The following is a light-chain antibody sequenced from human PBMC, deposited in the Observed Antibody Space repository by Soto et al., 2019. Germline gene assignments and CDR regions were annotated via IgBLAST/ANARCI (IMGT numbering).Light chain of an antibody. CDR3: QQYGSSPLVT. J-gene: IGKJ5*01. CDR1: QSVSSSY. Sequence: EIVLTQSPGTLSLSPGERATLSCRASQSVSSSYLAWYQQKPGQAPRLLIYGASSRATGIPYRCSGSGSGTDFTLTISRLEPEDFAVYYCQQYGSSPLVTFGQGTRLEIK. V-gene: IGKV3-20*01. CDR2: GAS.